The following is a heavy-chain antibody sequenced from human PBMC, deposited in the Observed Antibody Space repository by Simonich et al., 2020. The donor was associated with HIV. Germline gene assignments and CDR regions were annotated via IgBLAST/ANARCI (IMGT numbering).Heavy chain of an antibody. Sequence: QVQLQQWGAGLLKPSETLSLTCAVYGGSFSGYYGSWLRQPPGKGLEWIGEINQRGRTTYKPALKSRGTISVDTSKNQFSLKLSSVTAADTAVYYCARVQYYGSGSPFFDYWGQGTLVTVSS. CDR1: GGSFSGYY. D-gene: IGHD3-10*01. CDR2: INQRGRT. J-gene: IGHJ4*02. CDR3: ARVQYYGSGSPFFDY. V-gene: IGHV4-34*01.